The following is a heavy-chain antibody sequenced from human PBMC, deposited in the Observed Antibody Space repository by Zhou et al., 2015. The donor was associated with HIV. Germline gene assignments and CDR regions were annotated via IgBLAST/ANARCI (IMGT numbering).Heavy chain of an antibody. V-gene: IGHV1-69*09. CDR2: IMPLLDIS. CDR3: ARYCSGGTCFSQYYYGMDV. CDR1: GGTFSSYA. J-gene: IGHJ6*02. D-gene: IGHD2-15*01. Sequence: QVQLVQSGAEVKKPGSSVKVSCKASGGTFSSYAISWVRQAPGQGLEWVGRIMPLLDISDSAQKFQDRVIISADKSTYTAYMELTSLTPDDTAVYYCARYCSGGTCFSQYYYGMDVWGQGTTVTVSS.